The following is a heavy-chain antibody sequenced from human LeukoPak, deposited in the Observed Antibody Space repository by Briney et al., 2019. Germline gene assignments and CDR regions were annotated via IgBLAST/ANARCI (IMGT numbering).Heavy chain of an antibody. J-gene: IGHJ4*02. CDR3: ARGEVPPHYFDF. CDR2: ISSSGDRT. Sequence: GGSLRLSCAASGFTFSSYAMSWVRQAPGKGLEWVSGISSSGDRTYYADSVKGRFTISRDNFKNTLYLQMKSLRAEDTAVYYCARGEVPPHYFDFWGQGTLVTVSS. CDR1: GFTFSSYA. V-gene: IGHV3-23*01.